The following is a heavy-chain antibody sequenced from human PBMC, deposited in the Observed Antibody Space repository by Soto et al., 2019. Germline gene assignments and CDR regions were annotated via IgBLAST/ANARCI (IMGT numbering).Heavy chain of an antibody. J-gene: IGHJ6*03. D-gene: IGHD6-6*01. CDR1: GFSFSDYA. CDR3: ARRARPDFYYMDV. V-gene: IGHV3-64*01. CDR2: ISSNGGGT. Sequence: GGSLRLSCAASGFSFSDYAMSWVRQAPGKGLEYVSGISSNGGGTYYANSVQGRFTISRDNSKNTVYLQMGSLRPEDMAVYYCARRARPDFYYMDVWGKGTTVTVSS.